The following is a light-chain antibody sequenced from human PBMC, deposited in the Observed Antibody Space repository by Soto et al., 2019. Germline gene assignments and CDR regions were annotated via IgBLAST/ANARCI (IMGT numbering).Light chain of an antibody. Sequence: QSVLTQPASVSGSPGQSITISCTGTSSDVGNYNLVSWYQQHPGKAPKLMIYEGSKRPSGVSNRFSVSKSGNTASLTISGLQAEDEADYYCCSYARSSSLVFGGGTKLTVL. CDR1: SSDVGNYNL. CDR2: EGS. CDR3: CSYARSSSLV. V-gene: IGLV2-23*01. J-gene: IGLJ2*01.